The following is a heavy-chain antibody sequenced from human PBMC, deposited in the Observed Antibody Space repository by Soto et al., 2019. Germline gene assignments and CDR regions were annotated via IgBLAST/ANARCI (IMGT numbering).Heavy chain of an antibody. CDR2: ISSSSSTI. CDR3: ARGAASTRFKSRLSD. Sequence: EVQLVESGGGLVQPGGSLRLSCAASGFTFSSYSMNWVRQAPGKGLEWVSYISSSSSTIYYADSVKGRFTISRDNAKNSLYLQMNSLRAEDTAVYYCARGAASTRFKSRLSDWGQGTLVTVSS. V-gene: IGHV3-48*01. J-gene: IGHJ4*02. D-gene: IGHD6-25*01. CDR1: GFTFSSYS.